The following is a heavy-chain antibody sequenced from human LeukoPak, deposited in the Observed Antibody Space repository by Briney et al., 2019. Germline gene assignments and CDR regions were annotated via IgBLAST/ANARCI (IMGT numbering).Heavy chain of an antibody. CDR2: MNPNSGYT. J-gene: IGHJ4*02. Sequence: ASVKVSCKASGYTCTTYDINWVRQATGQGLEWMGWMNPNSGYTGYAQKFQGRVTITRDTSISTAYMELSSLRCEDTAVYYCARVAGSIDYWGQGTLVTVSS. D-gene: IGHD6-19*01. CDR1: GYTCTTYD. CDR3: ARVAGSIDY. V-gene: IGHV1-8*03.